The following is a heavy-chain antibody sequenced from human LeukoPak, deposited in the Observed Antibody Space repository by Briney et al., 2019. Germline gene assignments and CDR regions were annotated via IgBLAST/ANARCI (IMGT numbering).Heavy chain of an antibody. D-gene: IGHD3-10*02. V-gene: IGHV3-33*01. CDR2: IWCGGCNK. Sequence: GGSLRLPCAASGFTFSSYGMLWVRRAPGKGLEWGADIWCGGCNKYYADSVKGRFTISRDNSKNTLYLQVNSLRAEDTAVYYCARGPMFSDYWGQGTLVTVSS. CDR3: ARGPMFSDY. CDR1: GFTFSSYG. J-gene: IGHJ4*02.